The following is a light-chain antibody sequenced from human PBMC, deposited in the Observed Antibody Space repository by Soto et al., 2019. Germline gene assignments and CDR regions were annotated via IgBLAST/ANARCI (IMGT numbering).Light chain of an antibody. V-gene: IGLV2-14*01. CDR2: EVS. J-gene: IGLJ1*01. CDR3: SSYTSSSTLAV. Sequence: QSALTQPASVSGSPGQSITISCTGTSSDVGGYNYVSWYQQHPGKAPKLMIYEVSNRPSGVSNRFSGSKSGNTASLTISGLQAEDEADYYCSSYTSSSTLAVFGTGTKATVL. CDR1: SSDVGGYNY.